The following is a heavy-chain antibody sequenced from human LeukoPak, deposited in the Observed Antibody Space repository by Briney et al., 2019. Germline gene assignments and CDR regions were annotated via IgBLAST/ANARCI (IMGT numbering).Heavy chain of an antibody. CDR1: GGSISSSNSY. J-gene: IGHJ2*01. CDR3: ARGAFDL. Sequence: SETLSLTCTVSGGSISSSNSYWGWIRQPPGQGLEWIGTVFYSGSPYYNPSLKSRVTISMDTSKNQFSLNLTSVTAADTAVYYCARGAFDLWGRGTLLTVSS. CDR2: VFYSGSP. V-gene: IGHV4-39*07.